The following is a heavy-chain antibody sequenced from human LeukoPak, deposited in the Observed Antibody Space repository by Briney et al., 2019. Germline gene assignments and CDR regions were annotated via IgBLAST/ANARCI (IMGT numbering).Heavy chain of an antibody. V-gene: IGHV3-23*01. Sequence: GGSLRLSCAASGFTFSSYAMSWVRQAPGKGLEWVSAISGSGGSTYYADSVKGRFTISRDNSKNTLYLQMNSLRAEDTAVYYCARSITGTTRSTDCWGQGTLVTVSS. CDR2: ISGSGGST. CDR3: ARSITGTTRSTDC. J-gene: IGHJ4*02. D-gene: IGHD1-7*01. CDR1: GFTFSSYA.